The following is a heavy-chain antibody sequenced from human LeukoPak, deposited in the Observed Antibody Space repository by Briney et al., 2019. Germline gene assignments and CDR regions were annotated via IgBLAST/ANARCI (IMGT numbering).Heavy chain of an antibody. Sequence: ASVKVSCKAPGFSFTGYYVQWLRQAPGQGLEWVGWMYFNSGATRYAPKFQDRVTMTRDTSISTAYMELSSLRADDTAMYFCAREGSSGQDWYAFDVWGQETMVTVSS. CDR3: AREGSSGQDWYAFDV. V-gene: IGHV1-2*02. CDR1: GFSFTGYY. D-gene: IGHD5-12*01. J-gene: IGHJ3*01. CDR2: MYFNSGAT.